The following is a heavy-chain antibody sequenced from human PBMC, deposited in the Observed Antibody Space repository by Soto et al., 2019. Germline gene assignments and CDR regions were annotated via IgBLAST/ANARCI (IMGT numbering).Heavy chain of an antibody. V-gene: IGHV4-39*01. Sequence: QLQLQESGPGLVKPSETLSLTCTVSGGSISSSSYYWGWIRQPPGKGLEWIGSIYYSGSTYYNPSLKSRVPISIDPSMNQCSLKLSSVTAADTAVYHCGRHYGDNLSYYFDYWGQGTLVTVSS. D-gene: IGHD4-17*01. CDR2: IYYSGST. CDR1: GGSISSSSYY. CDR3: GRHYGDNLSYYFDY. J-gene: IGHJ4*02.